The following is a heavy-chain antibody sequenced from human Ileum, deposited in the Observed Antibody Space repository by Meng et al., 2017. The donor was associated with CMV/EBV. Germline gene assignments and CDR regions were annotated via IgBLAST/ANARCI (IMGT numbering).Heavy chain of an antibody. D-gene: IGHD3-16*01. CDR2: ISAYNGNT. V-gene: IGHV1-18*01. CDR3: ARWGPVIPLADY. CDR1: GYTFTSYG. J-gene: IGHJ4*02. Sequence: QVQLVQAGAEVKKRGASVKVSCKASGYTFTSYGFSWVRQAPGQGLEWMGWISAYNGNTKYAQKLQGRLTMTTDTSTNTAYMELRSLTSDDTAVYYCARWGPVIPLADYWGQGTLVTVSS.